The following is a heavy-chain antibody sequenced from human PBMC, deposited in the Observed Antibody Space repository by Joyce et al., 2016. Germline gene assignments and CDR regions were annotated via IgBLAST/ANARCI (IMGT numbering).Heavy chain of an antibody. Sequence: QVQLVESGGGVVQPGTSLRLSCTASGFSFSSYGMHWVRKAPGKGLEGMTVISYDGDHIYYADSVKGRFSISRDNSKNTLYLQMNSLRAEDTAVYYCAKSRTGSSWYYPENWGQGTLVTVS. CDR1: GFSFSSYG. CDR3: AKSRTGSSWYYPEN. D-gene: IGHD6-13*01. V-gene: IGHV3-30*18. CDR2: ISYDGDHI. J-gene: IGHJ4*02.